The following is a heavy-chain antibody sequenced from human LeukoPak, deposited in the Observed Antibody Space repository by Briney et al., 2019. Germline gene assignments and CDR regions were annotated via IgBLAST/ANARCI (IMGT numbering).Heavy chain of an antibody. V-gene: IGHV1-46*01. CDR3: ARDLGYYGSSGYSYFDY. D-gene: IGHD3-22*01. CDR1: GYTFTSYY. Sequence: ASVKVSCKASGYTFTSYYMHWVRQAPGQGLEWMGIINPSGGSTSYAQKFQGRVTMTRDMSTSTVYMELSSLRSEDTAVYYCARDLGYYGSSGYSYFDYWGQGTLVTVSS. CDR2: INPSGGST. J-gene: IGHJ4*02.